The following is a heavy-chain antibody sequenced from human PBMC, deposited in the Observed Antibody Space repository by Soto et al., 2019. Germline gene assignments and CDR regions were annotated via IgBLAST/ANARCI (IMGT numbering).Heavy chain of an antibody. D-gene: IGHD5-18*01. V-gene: IGHV4-34*01. CDR3: ARWGGYSYGRFYYYGMDV. CDR2: INHSGST. J-gene: IGHJ6*02. Sequence: SDALSPTYYFYGWPFSVYYWSRIRQPPGKGLELIGEINHSGSTNYNPSLKSRVTISVDTSKNQFSLKLSSVTAADTAVYYCARWGGYSYGRFYYYGMDVWGQGTTVT. CDR1: GWPFSVYY.